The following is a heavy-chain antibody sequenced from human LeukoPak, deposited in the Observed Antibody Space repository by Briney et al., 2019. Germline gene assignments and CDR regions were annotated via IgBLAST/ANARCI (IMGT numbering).Heavy chain of an antibody. D-gene: IGHD5-24*01. CDR3: TTPNSPGGDGYNYFNSSWFDP. J-gene: IGHJ5*02. V-gene: IGHV3-73*01. CDR2: IRSKANSYAT. Sequence: GGSLRLSCAASGFTFSGSAMHWVRQASGKGLEWVGRIRSKANSYATAYAASVKGRFTISRDDSKNTAYLQMNSLKTEDTAAYYGTTPNSPGGDGYNYFNSSWFDPWGQGTLVTVSS. CDR1: GFTFSGSA.